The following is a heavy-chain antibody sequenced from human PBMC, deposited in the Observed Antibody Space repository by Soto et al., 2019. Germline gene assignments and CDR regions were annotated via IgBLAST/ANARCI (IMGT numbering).Heavy chain of an antibody. Sequence: GASVKVSCKASGYTFTGYYMHWVRQAPGQGLEWMGWINPNSGGTNYAQKFQGRVTMTRDTSTSTVYMELSSLRSEDTAVYYCARDRSVRSIAVAGTGTEFDPWGQGTLVTVSS. D-gene: IGHD6-19*01. CDR2: INPNSGGT. V-gene: IGHV1-2*02. CDR3: ARDRSVRSIAVAGTGTEFDP. CDR1: GYTFTGYY. J-gene: IGHJ5*02.